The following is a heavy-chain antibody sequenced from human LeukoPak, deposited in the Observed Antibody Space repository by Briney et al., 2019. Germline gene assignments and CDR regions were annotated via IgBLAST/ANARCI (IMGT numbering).Heavy chain of an antibody. CDR1: GGTFSSYA. J-gene: IGHJ4*02. CDR2: INPNSGGT. Sequence: ASVKVSCKASGGTFSSYAISWVRQAPGQGLVWMGWINPNSGGTNYAQKFQGRVTMTRDTSISTAYMELSRLRSDDTAVYYCARDHGYGSDYWGQGTLVTVSS. CDR3: ARDHGYGSDY. V-gene: IGHV1-2*02. D-gene: IGHD5-12*01.